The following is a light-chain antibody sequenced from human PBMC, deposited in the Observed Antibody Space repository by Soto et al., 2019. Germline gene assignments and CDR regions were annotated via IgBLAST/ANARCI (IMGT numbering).Light chain of an antibody. Sequence: IQMTQSPSSLSASVGDRVTISCRSGQSISSYLNWYQQKPGKAPKLLIYAASSLQSGVPSRFSGSGSGTDFTLTISRLEPEDFAVYYRQQYASSPRTFGQGTKVDI. CDR2: AAS. J-gene: IGKJ1*01. V-gene: IGKV1-39*01. CDR1: QSISSY. CDR3: QQYASSPRT.